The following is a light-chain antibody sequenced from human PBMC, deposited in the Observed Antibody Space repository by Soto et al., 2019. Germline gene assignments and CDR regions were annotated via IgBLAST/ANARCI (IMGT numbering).Light chain of an antibody. CDR1: SSNIGAGYD. CDR2: GNS. J-gene: IGLJ1*01. V-gene: IGLV1-40*01. CDR3: QSYDSSLALYV. Sequence: QSVLTQPPSVSGAPGQRVTISCTGSSSNIGAGYDVHWYQQLPGTAPKLLIYGNSNRPSGVPDRFSGSKSGTSASLAITGLQAEDEADYYCQSYDSSLALYVFGTGTKLTLL.